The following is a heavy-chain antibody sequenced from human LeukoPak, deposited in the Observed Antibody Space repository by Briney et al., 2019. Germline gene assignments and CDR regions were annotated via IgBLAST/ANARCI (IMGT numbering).Heavy chain of an antibody. Sequence: PSQTLSLTCTVSGGSISSSGYYWTWIRQHPGKGLEWLGYIFYSGSTYYNPSLKGRFTISLDTSKNQLSLKLSSVTAADTAVYYCARDRQGSSSVYYYYGMDVWGQGTTVTVSS. CDR3: ARDRQGSSSVYYYYGMDV. CDR2: IFYSGST. V-gene: IGHV4-31*03. J-gene: IGHJ6*02. CDR1: GGSISSSGYY. D-gene: IGHD6-6*01.